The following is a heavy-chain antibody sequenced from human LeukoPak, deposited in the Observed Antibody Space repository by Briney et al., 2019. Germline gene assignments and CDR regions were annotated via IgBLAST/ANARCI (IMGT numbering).Heavy chain of an antibody. D-gene: IGHD5-18*01. V-gene: IGHV3-30*18. CDR1: GCTFSSYG. J-gene: IGHJ4*02. Sequence: PGGSLRLSCAASGCTFSSYGMHWVRQAPGKGLEWVAVISYDGSNKYYADSVKGRFTISRDNSKNTLYLQMNSLRAEDTAVYYCAKDPMDTDMVPHFDYWGQGTLVTVSS. CDR3: AKDPMDTDMVPHFDY. CDR2: ISYDGSNK.